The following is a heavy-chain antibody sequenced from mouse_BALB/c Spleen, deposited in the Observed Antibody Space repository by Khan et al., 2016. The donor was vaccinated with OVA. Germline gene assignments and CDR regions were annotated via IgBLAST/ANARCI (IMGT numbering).Heavy chain of an antibody. CDR1: GFTFNTYA. J-gene: IGHJ3*01. CDR3: VSRSWFAY. Sequence: EVELVESGGGLVQPKGSLKLSCAASGFTFNTYAMNWVRQAPGKGLEWVARIRSKSNNYATYYADSVKDRFTISRDDSQSMLYLQMNNLKTEDTAMYDCVSRSWFAYGGQGTLVTVSA. V-gene: IGHV10-1*02. CDR2: IRSKSNNYAT.